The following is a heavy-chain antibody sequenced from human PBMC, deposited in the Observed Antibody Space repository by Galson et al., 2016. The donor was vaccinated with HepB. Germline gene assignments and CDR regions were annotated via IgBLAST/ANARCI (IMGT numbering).Heavy chain of an antibody. J-gene: IGHJ4*02. CDR3: GRHGGFDY. D-gene: IGHD3-16*01. Sequence: SLRLSCAASGFSFSSFSSYAMSWVRQAPGKGLEWVSAIGGSGSGTYYADSVKGRFIISRDNSKNTLYLQLNSLTAGDTAVYYCGRHGGFDYWGQGALVTVSS. V-gene: IGHV3-23*01. CDR2: IGGSGSGT. CDR1: GFSFSSFSSYA.